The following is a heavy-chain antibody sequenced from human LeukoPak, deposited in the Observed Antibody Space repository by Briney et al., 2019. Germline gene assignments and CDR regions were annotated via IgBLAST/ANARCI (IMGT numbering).Heavy chain of an antibody. CDR1: GFTVSSNY. CDR3: ARETIAAAGNWFDP. V-gene: IGHV3-53*01. Sequence: GGSLRLSCAASGFTVSSNYMSWVRQAPGKGLEWVSIIYTGGSTYYTDSVKGRFTISRDNSKNTLYLQMNSLRAEDTAVYYCARETIAAAGNWFDPWGQGTLVTVSS. D-gene: IGHD6-13*01. CDR2: IYTGGST. J-gene: IGHJ5*02.